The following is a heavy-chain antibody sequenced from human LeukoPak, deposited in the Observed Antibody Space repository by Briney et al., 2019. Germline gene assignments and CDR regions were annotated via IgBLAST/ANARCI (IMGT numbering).Heavy chain of an antibody. V-gene: IGHV4-39*01. CDR3: ASLSRGPLHPHAFDI. D-gene: IGHD3-22*01. CDR1: GGSISSGSYY. Sequence: SETLSLTCTVSGGSISSGSYYWSWVRQPAGKGLEWLGSGSAYHNPSLKSRVSISVDTSKSQFSLKLTSVSAADTAMYYCASLSRGPLHPHAFDIWGQGTVVTVSS. CDR2: GSA. J-gene: IGHJ3*02.